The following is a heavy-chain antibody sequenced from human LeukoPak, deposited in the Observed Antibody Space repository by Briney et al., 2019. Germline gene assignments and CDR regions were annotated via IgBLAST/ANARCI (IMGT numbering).Heavy chain of an antibody. Sequence: PGRSLRLSCAASGFTFSSYGMHWVRQAPGKGLEWVAVISYDGSNKYYADSVKGRFTISRDNSKNTLYLQMNSLRAEDTAVYYCAKERYFDWLSPRWFDPWGQGPLVTVSS. V-gene: IGHV3-30*18. D-gene: IGHD3-9*01. CDR2: ISYDGSNK. J-gene: IGHJ5*02. CDR3: AKERYFDWLSPRWFDP. CDR1: GFTFSSYG.